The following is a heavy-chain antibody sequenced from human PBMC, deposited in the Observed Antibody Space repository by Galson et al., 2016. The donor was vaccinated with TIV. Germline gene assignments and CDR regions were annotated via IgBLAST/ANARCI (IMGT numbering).Heavy chain of an antibody. CDR1: GGLVSNYA. CDR2: IIPICGTT. CDR3: AKDPYIYGSYLDH. D-gene: IGHD5-18*01. J-gene: IGHJ4*02. Sequence: SVKVSCKASGGLVSNYAISWVRQAPRQGLAWMGGIIPICGTTKYAQKFQVRVTVTADESTRIVNMELSSLRAEDTAVYYCAKDPYIYGSYLDHWGQGTLVTVSS. V-gene: IGHV1-69*13.